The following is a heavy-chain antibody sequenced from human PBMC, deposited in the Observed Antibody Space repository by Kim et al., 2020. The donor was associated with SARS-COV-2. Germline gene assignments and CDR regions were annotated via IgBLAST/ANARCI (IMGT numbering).Heavy chain of an antibody. CDR2: ISGSGGST. V-gene: IGHV3-23*01. CDR1: GFTFRSYA. D-gene: IGHD3-10*01. CDR3: AKDYYGSGGPLGY. Sequence: GGSLRLSCAASGFTFRSYAMSWVRQAPGKGLEWVSAISGSGGSTYYADSVKGRFTISRDNSKNTLFLQMNSLRAEDTAIYYCAKDYYGSGGPLGYWGQGTLVTVSS. J-gene: IGHJ4*02.